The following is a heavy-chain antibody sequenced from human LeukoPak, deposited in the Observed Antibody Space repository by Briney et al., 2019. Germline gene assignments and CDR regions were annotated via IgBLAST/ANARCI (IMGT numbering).Heavy chain of an antibody. J-gene: IGHJ4*02. CDR1: GGSISSYY. D-gene: IGHD3-3*01. V-gene: IGHV4-59*08. CDR2: IYYSGST. CDR3: ARHADYDFWSGSTSPLGPFDY. Sequence: SETLSLTCTVSGGSISSYYWSWIRQPPGKGLEWIGYIYYSGSTNYNPSLKSRVTISVDTSKNQFSLKLSSVTAADTAVYYCARHADYDFWSGSTSPLGPFDYWGQGTLVTVSS.